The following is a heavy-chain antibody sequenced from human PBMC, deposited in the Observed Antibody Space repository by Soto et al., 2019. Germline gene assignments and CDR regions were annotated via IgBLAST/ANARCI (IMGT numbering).Heavy chain of an antibody. J-gene: IGHJ4*02. D-gene: IGHD1-26*01. CDR2: INHSGSA. CDR3: ARGLITGSHYSGGWYYFDS. V-gene: IGHV4-34*01. Sequence: SEILSLTCDVYGGSFSGYIWTWIRQTPGKGLQWIGQINHSGSANYNPSLKSRVTISVHTSNSQFSLELSSVTAADTAVYYCARGLITGSHYSGGWYYFDSWGQGTQVPVSS. CDR1: GGSFSGYI.